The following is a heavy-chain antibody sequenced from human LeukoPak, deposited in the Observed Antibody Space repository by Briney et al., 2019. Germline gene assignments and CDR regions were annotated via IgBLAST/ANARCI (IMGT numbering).Heavy chain of an antibody. J-gene: IGHJ4*02. Sequence: PGVSLRLSCAASGFTFGDTWMNWVRQVPGQGLEWVANIKQDGSEKFYVASVKGRFTISRDNGKSSLYLQMNSLRAEDTALYYCATSYDMGWLIGYWGQGTLVTVSS. CDR3: ATSYDMGWLIGY. CDR2: IKQDGSEK. CDR1: GFTFGDTW. V-gene: IGHV3-7*03. D-gene: IGHD3/OR15-3a*01.